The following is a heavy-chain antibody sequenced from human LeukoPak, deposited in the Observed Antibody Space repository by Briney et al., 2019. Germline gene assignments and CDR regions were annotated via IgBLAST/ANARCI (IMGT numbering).Heavy chain of an antibody. D-gene: IGHD3-3*01. CDR1: GGSLSSGSYY. CDR2: IYTSGST. J-gene: IGHJ4*02. V-gene: IGHV4-61*02. CDR3: ARDRNDFWSGYYRY. Sequence: PSQTLSLTCTVSGGSLSSGSYYWSWIRQPAGKGLEWIGRIYTSGSTNYNPSLKSRVTISVDTSKNQFSLKLSSVTAADTAVYYCARDRNDFWSGYYRYWGQGTLVTVSS.